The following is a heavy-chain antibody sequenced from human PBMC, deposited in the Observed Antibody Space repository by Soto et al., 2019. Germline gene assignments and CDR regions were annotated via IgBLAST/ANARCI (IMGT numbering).Heavy chain of an antibody. J-gene: IGHJ4*02. Sequence: QVQLVESGGGVVQPGRSLRLSCAASGFTFSSYGMHWVRQAPGKGLEWVAVISYDGSNKYYADSVKGRFTISRDNSKNTLYLQMNRLRAEDTAVYYCAKDNDDSSGYADWGQGTLVTVSS. CDR1: GFTFSSYG. CDR3: AKDNDDSSGYAD. V-gene: IGHV3-30*18. D-gene: IGHD3-22*01. CDR2: ISYDGSNK.